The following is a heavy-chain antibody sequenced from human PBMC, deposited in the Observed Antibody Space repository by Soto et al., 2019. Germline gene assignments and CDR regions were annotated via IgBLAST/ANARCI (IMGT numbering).Heavy chain of an antibody. J-gene: IGHJ4*02. Sequence: EVQLVESGGGLVQPGRSLRLSCAASGFTFDDYAMHWVRQAPGQGLEWGSGISWNSGSIGYPDAVKGRLTISRDNAKNSLYLQMNSTRAEDTALYYCAKDSVAGYGNYGGDVKGGLFDYWGEGTLVTVSS. V-gene: IGHV3-9*01. CDR2: ISWNSGSI. D-gene: IGHD4-17*01. CDR1: GFTFDDYA. CDR3: AKDSVAGYGNYGGDVKGGLFDY.